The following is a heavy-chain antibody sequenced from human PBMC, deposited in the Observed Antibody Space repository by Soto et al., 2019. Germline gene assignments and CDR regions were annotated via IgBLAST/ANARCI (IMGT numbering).Heavy chain of an antibody. Sequence: GGSLRLSCAVSGFTFNRFGMHWVRQPPGKGLEWVAVISYDGNNKFYADSVKGRFTISRDNSQNTLYLQMNSLRPEDTAMYYCGKVVDISVRGVPPSAERGKGTLVTVPS. CDR1: GFTFNRFG. CDR2: ISYDGNNK. V-gene: IGHV3-30*18. CDR3: GKVVDISVRGVPPSAE. D-gene: IGHD3-10*02. J-gene: IGHJ4*02.